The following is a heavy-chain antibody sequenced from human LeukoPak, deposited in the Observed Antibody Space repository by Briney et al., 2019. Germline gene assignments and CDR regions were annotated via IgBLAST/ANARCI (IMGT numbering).Heavy chain of an antibody. CDR3: TSEDQGGFDY. V-gene: IGHV3-15*01. CDR1: GVNNVW. CDR2: IKSKTEDGTT. J-gene: IGHJ4*02. D-gene: IGHD1-26*01. Sequence: PGGSLRLSCAASGVNNVWMSWVRQAPGKGMEWVGRIKSKTEDGTTDYAAPVKGRFTISRDDSKSTLYLQMNGLKTEDTAVYYCTSEDQGGFDYWGQGTLVTVSS.